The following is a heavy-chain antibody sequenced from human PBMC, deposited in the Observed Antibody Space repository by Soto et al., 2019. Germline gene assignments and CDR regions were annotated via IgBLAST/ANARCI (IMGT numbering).Heavy chain of an antibody. V-gene: IGHV4-34*09. Sequence: TSETLSLTCAVYGGSFSGYYWSWIRQPPGKGLEWIGEINHSGSTNYNPSLKSRVTISVDTSKNQFSLKLSSVTAADTAVYYCARGSGYGRYGMDVWGQGTTVTVSS. D-gene: IGHD5-12*01. CDR1: GGSFSGYY. J-gene: IGHJ6*02. CDR2: INHSGST. CDR3: ARGSGYGRYGMDV.